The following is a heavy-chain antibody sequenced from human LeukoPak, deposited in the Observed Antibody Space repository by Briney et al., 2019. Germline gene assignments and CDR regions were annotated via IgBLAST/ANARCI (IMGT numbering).Heavy chain of an antibody. CDR1: GFTFSSYA. V-gene: IGHV3-23*01. CDR2: ISGSGGST. J-gene: IGHJ4*02. Sequence: GGSLRLSCAASGFTFSSYAMSWVRQAPGKGLEWVSAISGSGGSTYYADSVKGRFTISRDNSKNTPYLQMNSLGAEDTAVYYCAKVTWLQFVVGPLGYWGQGTLVTVSS. CDR3: AKVTWLQFVVGPLGY. D-gene: IGHD5-24*01.